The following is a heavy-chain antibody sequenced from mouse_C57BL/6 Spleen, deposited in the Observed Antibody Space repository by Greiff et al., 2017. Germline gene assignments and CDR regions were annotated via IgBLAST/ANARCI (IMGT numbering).Heavy chain of an antibody. CDR2: IHPNSGST. D-gene: IGHD4-1*01. Sequence: QVQLQQPGAELVKPGASVKLSCKASGYTFTSYWMPWVKQRPGQGLEWIGMIHPNSGSTNYNEKFKSKATLTVDKSSSTAYMQLSSLTSEDSAVYYCARSRLGQDYAMDYWGQGTSVTVSS. CDR1: GYTFTSYW. CDR3: ARSRLGQDYAMDY. V-gene: IGHV1-64*01. J-gene: IGHJ4*01.